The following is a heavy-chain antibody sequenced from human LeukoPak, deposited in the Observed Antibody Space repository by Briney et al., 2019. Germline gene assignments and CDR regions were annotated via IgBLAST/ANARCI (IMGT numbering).Heavy chain of an antibody. CDR1: GGSFSGNY. D-gene: IGHD4-17*01. V-gene: IGHV4-34*01. CDR2: INRSGST. J-gene: IGHJ4*02. Sequence: SETLSLTCAVFGGSFSGNYWSYIRQPPGKGLEWIGEINRSGSTNYNPSLKSRVTISVDTSKNQFSLMLTSVTAADTAVYYCARGSTTVPHYFDYWGQGTLVTVSS. CDR3: ARGSTTVPHYFDY.